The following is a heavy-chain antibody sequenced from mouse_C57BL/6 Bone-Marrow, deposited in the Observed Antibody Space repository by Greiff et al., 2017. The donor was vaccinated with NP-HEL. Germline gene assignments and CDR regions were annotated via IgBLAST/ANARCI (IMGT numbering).Heavy chain of an antibody. D-gene: IGHD2-3*01. CDR1: GYTFTSYG. CDR2: IYPRSGNT. V-gene: IGHV1-81*01. J-gene: IGHJ1*03. CDR3: ARRWLLVRWYFDF. Sequence: QVQLQQSGAELARPGASVKLSCKASGYTFTSYGISWVKQRTGQGLEWIGEIYPRSGNTYYNEKFKGKATLTADKSSSTAYMEIRSLTSEDSAVYFCARRWLLVRWYFDFWVTGTTVTVSS.